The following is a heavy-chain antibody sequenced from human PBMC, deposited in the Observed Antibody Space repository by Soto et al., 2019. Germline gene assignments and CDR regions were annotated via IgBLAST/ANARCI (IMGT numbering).Heavy chain of an antibody. J-gene: IGHJ5*02. Sequence: PSETLSLTCAVSYGSISSGGYSWSWIRQPPGKGLEWIGYIYHSGSTYYNPSLKSRVTISVDRSKNQFSLKLSSVTAADTAVYYCASLLKNWFDPWGQGTLVTVSS. CDR2: IYHSGST. V-gene: IGHV4-30-2*01. CDR1: YGSISSGGYS. CDR3: ASLLKNWFDP.